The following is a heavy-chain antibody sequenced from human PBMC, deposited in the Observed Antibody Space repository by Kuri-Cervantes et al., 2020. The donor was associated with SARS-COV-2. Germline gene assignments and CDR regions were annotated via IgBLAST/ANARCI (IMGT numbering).Heavy chain of an antibody. CDR2: IYYSGST. CDR3: ARHKWERNYFDY. CDR1: GGSISSSSYY. D-gene: IGHD1-26*01. Sequence: SETLSLTCTVSGGSISSSSYYWGWIRQPPGKGLEWIGTIYYSGSTYYSPSLKSRVTISVDTSKNQFSLKLSSVTAADTAVYYCARHKWERNYFDYWGQGTLVTVSS. V-gene: IGHV4-39*01. J-gene: IGHJ4*02.